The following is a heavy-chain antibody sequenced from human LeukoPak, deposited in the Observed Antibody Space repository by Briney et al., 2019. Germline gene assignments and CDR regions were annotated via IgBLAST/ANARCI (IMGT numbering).Heavy chain of an antibody. CDR1: GGSISSYY. Sequence: SEPLSLTCTASGGSISSYYWSWIRQPAGKGLEWIGRIYTSGSTNYNPSLKSRVTISVDKSKNQFSLKLSSVTAADTAVYYCARDANTVVTPGYYYYMDVWGKGTTVTGSS. V-gene: IGHV4-4*07. J-gene: IGHJ6*03. CDR3: ARDANTVVTPGYYYYMDV. D-gene: IGHD4-23*01. CDR2: IYTSGST.